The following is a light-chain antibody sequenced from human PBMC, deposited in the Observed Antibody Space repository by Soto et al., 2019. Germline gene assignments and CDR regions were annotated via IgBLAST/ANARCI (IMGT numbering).Light chain of an antibody. J-gene: IGKJ1*01. CDR2: GAS. CDR3: QQYNNWPRT. Sequence: IVLTQSPATLSLSPGERATLYCRASQSVSSYLAWYQQKPGQAPRLLIYGASTRATGIPARFSGSGSGTEFTLTISSLQSEDFAVYYCQQYNNWPRTFGQGTKVDIK. CDR1: QSVSSY. V-gene: IGKV3-15*01.